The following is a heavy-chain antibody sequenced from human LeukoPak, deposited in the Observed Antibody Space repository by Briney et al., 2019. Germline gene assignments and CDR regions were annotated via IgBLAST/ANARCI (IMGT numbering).Heavy chain of an antibody. Sequence: GGSLRLSCAASGFTFSSYAMSWVRQAPGKGLEWVSLISDSGGSTYYADSVKGRFTISRDNSKNTLYLQMNSLRAEDTAVYYCAREFEEGELNAFDIWGQGTMVTVSS. D-gene: IGHD1-26*01. CDR3: AREFEEGELNAFDI. V-gene: IGHV3-23*01. J-gene: IGHJ3*02. CDR2: ISDSGGST. CDR1: GFTFSSYA.